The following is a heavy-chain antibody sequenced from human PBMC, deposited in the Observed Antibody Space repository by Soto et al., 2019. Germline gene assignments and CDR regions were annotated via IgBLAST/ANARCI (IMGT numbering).Heavy chain of an antibody. V-gene: IGHV5-51*01. J-gene: IGHJ6*02. Sequence: PGESLKISCKGSGYTFTNYWIGWVRQMPGKGPEWMGIIYPGDSDTKYNPSFQGQVTISADKSITTTYLQWSSLKASDTAIYYCASSSLYGMDVWGQGTTVTVSS. CDR1: GYTFTNYW. CDR3: ASSSLYGMDV. CDR2: IYPGDSDT.